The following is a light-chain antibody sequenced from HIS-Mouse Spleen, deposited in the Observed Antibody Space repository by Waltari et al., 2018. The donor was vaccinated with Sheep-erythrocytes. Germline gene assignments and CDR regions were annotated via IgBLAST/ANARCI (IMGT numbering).Light chain of an antibody. CDR3: SSYTSSSTWV. V-gene: IGLV2-14*03. J-gene: IGLJ3*02. CDR2: DVS. Sequence: QSALTQPASVSGSPGQSITISCTGTSSDVCVYNYVPWYQQHPGKAPKLMIYDVSNRPSGVSNRFSGSKSGNTASLTISGLQAEDEADYYCSSYTSSSTWVFGGGTKLTVL. CDR1: SSDVCVYNY.